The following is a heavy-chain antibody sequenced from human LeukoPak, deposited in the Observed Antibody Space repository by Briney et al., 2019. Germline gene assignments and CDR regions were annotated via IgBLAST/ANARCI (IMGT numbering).Heavy chain of an antibody. J-gene: IGHJ4*02. CDR1: GGSISSGGYY. Sequence: SETLSLTCTVSGGSISSGGYYWSWIRQPPGKGLEWIGYIYHSGSTYYNPSLKSRVTISVDRSKNQFSLKLSSVTAADTAVYYCARDLDGRSYFDYWGQGTLVTVSS. D-gene: IGHD1-26*01. V-gene: IGHV4-30-2*01. CDR2: IYHSGST. CDR3: ARDLDGRSYFDY.